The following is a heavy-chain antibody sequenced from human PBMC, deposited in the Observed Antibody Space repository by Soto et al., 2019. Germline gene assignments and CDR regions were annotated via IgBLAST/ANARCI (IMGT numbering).Heavy chain of an antibody. V-gene: IGHV4-39*01. CDR2: IYYSGST. Sequence: QVQLQESGPGLVKPSETLSLTCTVSGGSISSSSYYWGWIRQPPGKGLEWIGSIYYSGSTYYNPSLKSRVTIAVDTSKNQFSRKLSSVTAADTAVYYCARHKDTSTRYRLPDYWGQGTLVSVSS. J-gene: IGHJ4*02. CDR3: ARHKDTSTRYRLPDY. CDR1: GGSISSSSYY. D-gene: IGHD6-13*01.